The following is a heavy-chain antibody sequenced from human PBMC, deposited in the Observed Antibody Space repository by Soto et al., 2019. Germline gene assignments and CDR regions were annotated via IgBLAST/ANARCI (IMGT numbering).Heavy chain of an antibody. CDR3: ARDLHGDPYY. CDR1: GYTFTSYY. D-gene: IGHD4-17*01. Sequence: ASVKVSCKASGYTFTSYYMHWVRQAPGQGLEWMGRISAYNGNTNYAQKLQGRVTMTTDTSTSTAYMELRSLRSDDTAVYYCARDLHGDPYYWGQGTLVTVSS. J-gene: IGHJ4*02. CDR2: ISAYNGNT. V-gene: IGHV1-18*04.